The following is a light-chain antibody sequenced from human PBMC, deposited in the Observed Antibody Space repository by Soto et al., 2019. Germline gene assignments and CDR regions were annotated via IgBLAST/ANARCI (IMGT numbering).Light chain of an antibody. Sequence: EVEMTQSPATVSVSPGERVTLSCRASQRVSSNVAWYQQKPGQAPRVLIFGASTRATGTPARFSGSGSGTEFTLTISSLQSEDVGVYYCQQYDNWPPKTFGGGTKVDIK. CDR3: QQYDNWPPKT. J-gene: IGKJ4*01. V-gene: IGKV3-15*01. CDR2: GAS. CDR1: QRVSSN.